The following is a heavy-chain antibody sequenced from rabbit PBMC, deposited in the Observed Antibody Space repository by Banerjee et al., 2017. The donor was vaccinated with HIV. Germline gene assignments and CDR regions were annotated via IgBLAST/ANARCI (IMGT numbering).Heavy chain of an antibody. Sequence: QQQLEESGGGLVKPEGSLTLSCTASGFSFSNKYVMCWVRQAPGKGLEWIACIYTGGSGSTYYATWAKGRFTISKTSSTTVTLQMTSLTVADTATYFCARGYADYGYAKDLWGPGTLVTVS. J-gene: IGHJ6*01. CDR3: ARGYADYGYAKDL. D-gene: IGHD6-1*01. V-gene: IGHV1S45*01. CDR1: GFSFSNKYV. CDR2: IYTGGSGST.